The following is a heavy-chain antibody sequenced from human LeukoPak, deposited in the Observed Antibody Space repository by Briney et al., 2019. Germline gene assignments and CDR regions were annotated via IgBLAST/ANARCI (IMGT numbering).Heavy chain of an antibody. Sequence: GGSLRLSCAASGFTFSSYGMSWVRQAPGKGLEWVSAISGSGGSTYYADSVKGRFTISRDNSKNTLYLQMNSLRAEDTAVYYCAKDVTHYDILTGYYENKDYYYYYMDVWGKGTTVTISS. CDR1: GFTFSSYG. J-gene: IGHJ6*03. CDR3: AKDVTHYDILTGYYENKDYYYYYMDV. V-gene: IGHV3-23*01. CDR2: ISGSGGST. D-gene: IGHD3-9*01.